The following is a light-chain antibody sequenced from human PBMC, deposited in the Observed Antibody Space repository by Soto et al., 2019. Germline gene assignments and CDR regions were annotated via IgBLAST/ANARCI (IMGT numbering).Light chain of an antibody. Sequence: EIVLTQSPATLSLSPGERATLSCRASQSVSSYLAWYQQKPGQAPRLLIYDASNRATGIPARFSGSGCGTDFTLTISSLEPEDFAFYYCQQRSNWPRDTFGQGTKLEIK. CDR2: DAS. CDR3: QQRSNWPRDT. V-gene: IGKV3-11*01. CDR1: QSVSSY. J-gene: IGKJ2*01.